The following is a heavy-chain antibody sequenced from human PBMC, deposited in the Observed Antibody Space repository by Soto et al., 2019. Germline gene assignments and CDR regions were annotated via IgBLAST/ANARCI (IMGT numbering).Heavy chain of an antibody. CDR2: MDPSDSQT. V-gene: IGHV5-10-1*01. D-gene: IGHD3-22*01. CDR1: GYSFAGYW. J-gene: IGHJ4*02. Sequence: GESLQIFCKGSGYSFAGYWITWVRQKPGKGLGWIGLMDPSDSQTYYSPSFRGHVTISVTKSINTVFLQWSSLRASDTDMYYCARQIYDSDTGPNFKYYFDSWGQGTPVTSPQ. CDR3: ARQIYDSDTGPNFKYYFDS.